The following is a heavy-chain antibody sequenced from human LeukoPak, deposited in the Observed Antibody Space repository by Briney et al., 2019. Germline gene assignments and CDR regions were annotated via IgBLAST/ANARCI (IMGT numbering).Heavy chain of an antibody. CDR2: FDPEDAET. D-gene: IGHD2-15*01. V-gene: IGHV1-24*01. Sequence: ASVKVSCKVSGYTLTELSMHWVRQAPGKGLEWMGGFDPEDAETVYAQKFQGRLTMTGDTSTDTAYMELSSLRSDDTAVYYCATDPVGYCSANGCYSVDYWGQGTLVAVSS. CDR3: ATDPVGYCSANGCYSVDY. J-gene: IGHJ4*02. CDR1: GYTLTELS.